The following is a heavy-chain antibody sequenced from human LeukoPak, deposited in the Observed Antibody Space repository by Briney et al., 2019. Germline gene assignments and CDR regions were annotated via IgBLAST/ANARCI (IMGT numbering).Heavy chain of an antibody. CDR2: IYSGGST. V-gene: IGHV3-53*01. D-gene: IGHD3-9*01. Sequence: GGSLRLSCAASGFTVSSNSMSWVRQAPGKGLEWVSIIYSGGSTYYADSVKGRFTISRDNSKNTLYLQMNSLRAEDTAVYYCARDAGYSYFDYWGQGTLVTVSS. J-gene: IGHJ4*02. CDR1: GFTVSSNS. CDR3: ARDAGYSYFDY.